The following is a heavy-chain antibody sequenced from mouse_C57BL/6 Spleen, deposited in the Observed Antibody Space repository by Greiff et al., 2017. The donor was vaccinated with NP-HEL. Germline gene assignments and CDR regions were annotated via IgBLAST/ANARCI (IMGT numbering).Heavy chain of an antibody. Sequence: VQLQQSGAELVKPGASVKLSCKASGYTFTEYTIHWVKQRSGQGLEWIGWFYPGSGSIKYNEKFKDKATLTADKSSRTVYMELSRLTCEDSAVYFCARHEEGLRPHYYAMDYWGQGTSVTVSS. V-gene: IGHV1-62-2*01. CDR2: FYPGSGSI. D-gene: IGHD2-4*01. CDR1: GYTFTEYT. J-gene: IGHJ4*01. CDR3: ARHEEGLRPHYYAMDY.